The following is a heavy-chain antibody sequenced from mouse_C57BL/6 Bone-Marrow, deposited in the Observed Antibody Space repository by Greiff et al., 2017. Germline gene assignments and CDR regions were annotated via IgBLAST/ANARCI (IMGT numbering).Heavy chain of an antibody. J-gene: IGHJ4*01. CDR1: GYTFTSYW. Sequence: VQLQQPGAELVMPGASVKLSCKASGYTFTSYWMHWVKQRPGQGLEWIGEIDPSDSYTNYNHKFKGKSTLTVDKSSSTAYMQLSSLTSEDSAVYYCARGKRAQVRDYAMDYWGQGTSDTVSS. CDR2: IDPSDSYT. CDR3: ARGKRAQVRDYAMDY. D-gene: IGHD3-2*02. V-gene: IGHV1-69*01.